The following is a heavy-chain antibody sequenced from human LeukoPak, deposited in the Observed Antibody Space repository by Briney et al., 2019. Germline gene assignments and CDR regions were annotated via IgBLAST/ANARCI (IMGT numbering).Heavy chain of an antibody. CDR2: ISGIGSTT. CDR1: GFTSSNYE. V-gene: IGHV3-48*03. CDR3: ARLGPPILTRSMDV. Sequence: SLRLSFAASGFTSSNYETNWVRHAPREGLEWVSYISGIGSTTYYADSVKGRFTNSRDNAKNSLYMQMNSVRAEGTAVYYCARLGPPILTRSMDVWGKGTTVTVSS. J-gene: IGHJ6*03.